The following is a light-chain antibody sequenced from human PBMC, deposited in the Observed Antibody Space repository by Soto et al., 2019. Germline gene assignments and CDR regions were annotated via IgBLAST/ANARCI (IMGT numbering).Light chain of an antibody. V-gene: IGKV3-20*01. CDR1: QSVSSDY. CDR2: RAS. J-gene: IGKJ4*01. CDR3: EQYDKSIT. Sequence: EIVLTQSPGTLSLSPGERATLSCRASQSVSSDYLAWYQQKPGQTPKVLIYRASSRATGIPDRFSGSGSGTDFTLTISRLEPEDFAVYYCEQYDKSITFGGGTKVEIK.